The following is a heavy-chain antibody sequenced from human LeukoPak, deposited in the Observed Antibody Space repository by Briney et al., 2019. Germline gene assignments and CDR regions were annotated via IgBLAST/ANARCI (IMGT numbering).Heavy chain of an antibody. CDR1: GFTFDDYA. CDR2: ISWNSGSI. CDR3: AKVDRDTAL. D-gene: IGHD5-18*01. Sequence: PGRSLRLSCAASGFTFDDYAMHWVRRAPGKGLEWVSGISWNSGSIGYADSVKGRFTISRDNAKNSLYLQMNSLRAEDTALYYCAKVDRDTALWGQGTLVTVSS. J-gene: IGHJ4*02. V-gene: IGHV3-9*01.